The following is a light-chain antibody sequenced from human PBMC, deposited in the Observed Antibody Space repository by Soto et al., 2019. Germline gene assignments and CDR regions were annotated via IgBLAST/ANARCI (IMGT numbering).Light chain of an antibody. CDR1: QSVSSD. Sequence: IVVTQSPATLSVSPGERASLSCRASQSVSSDLAWYQQKPGQAPRLLIYGASTRATGIPARFSGSGSGTEFTLIISSLQSEDFAVYYCQQYINLPSTFGQGTKVDI. CDR3: QQYINLPST. J-gene: IGKJ1*01. V-gene: IGKV3-15*01. CDR2: GAS.